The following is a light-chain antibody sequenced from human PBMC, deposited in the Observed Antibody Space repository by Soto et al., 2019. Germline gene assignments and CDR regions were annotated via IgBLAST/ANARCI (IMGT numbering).Light chain of an antibody. CDR3: SSYTSVSTLV. CDR2: DVN. CDR1: SGDVGGSNS. Sequence: QSVLPQPASVSGSPGQSITISCTGTSGDVGGSNSVSWYQHHPGKAPKLMIYDVNNRPSGVSNRFSGSKSGNTASLTISGLQPDDEADCYCSSYTSVSTLVFGGGIKVTVL. J-gene: IGLJ3*02. V-gene: IGLV2-14*01.